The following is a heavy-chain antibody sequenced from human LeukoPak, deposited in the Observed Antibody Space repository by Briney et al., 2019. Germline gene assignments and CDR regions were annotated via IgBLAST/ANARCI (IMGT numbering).Heavy chain of an antibody. CDR1: GFTFSSYW. V-gene: IGHV3-33*08. J-gene: IGHJ5*02. Sequence: GGSLRLSCAASGFTFSSYWMSWVRQAPGKGLEWVAVLRYDGSNKDYGDSVEGRFTISRDNSENTLNLQMNSLRAEDTAVYYCARGTYYDFGNWFDPWGQGTLVIVSS. CDR2: LRYDGSNK. CDR3: ARGTYYDFGNWFDP. D-gene: IGHD3-3*01.